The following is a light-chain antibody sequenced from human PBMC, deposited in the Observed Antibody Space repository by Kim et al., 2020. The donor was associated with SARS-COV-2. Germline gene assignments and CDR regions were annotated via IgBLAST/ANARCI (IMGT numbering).Light chain of an antibody. CDR2: DTG. Sequence: QAVVTQEPSLTVSPGGTVTLTCGSSTETGTGGHYPYWFQQKPGQAPRTLIYDTGNTHSWTPARFSGSLLGGKAALTLSGAQPEDEADYYCLLYYSGARVFGGGTQLTVL. CDR3: LLYYSGARV. CDR1: TETGTGGHY. V-gene: IGLV7-46*01. J-gene: IGLJ3*02.